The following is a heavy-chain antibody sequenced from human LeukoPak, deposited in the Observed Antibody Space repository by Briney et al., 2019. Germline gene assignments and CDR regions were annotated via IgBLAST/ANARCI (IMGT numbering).Heavy chain of an antibody. CDR1: GFTFSSYW. D-gene: IGHD6-13*01. Sequence: PGGSLRLSCAGSGFTFSSYWMTWVRQAPGKGLEWVANIKQDGTEKYYVDSVKGRFTISRDSAQNSLYLQVSSLRAEDTAVYYCARPRDSGWSKTWDYWGQGTLVTVSS. V-gene: IGHV3-7*03. J-gene: IGHJ4*02. CDR2: IKQDGTEK. CDR3: ARPRDSGWSKTWDY.